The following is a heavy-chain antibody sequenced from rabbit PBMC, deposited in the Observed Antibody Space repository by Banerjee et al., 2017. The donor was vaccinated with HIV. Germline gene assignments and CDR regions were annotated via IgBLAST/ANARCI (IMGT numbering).Heavy chain of an antibody. Sequence: QSLEESGGGLVQPGASLTLTCTASGFSFSSGYWICWVRQAPGKGLEWIGCIGAGSGATYYASWAKGRFTISRTSSTTVALQMPSLTAADTATYFCARENTYDDYGEWGYFNLWGQGTLVTVS. J-gene: IGHJ4*01. CDR2: IGAGSGAT. D-gene: IGHD2-1*01. V-gene: IGHV1S40*01. CDR1: GFSFSSGYW. CDR3: ARENTYDDYGEWGYFNL.